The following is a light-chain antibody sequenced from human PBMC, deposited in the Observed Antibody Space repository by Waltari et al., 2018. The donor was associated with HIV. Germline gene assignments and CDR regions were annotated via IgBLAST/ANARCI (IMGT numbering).Light chain of an antibody. CDR3: QAWDSSAVV. CDR1: KMGIKT. J-gene: IGLJ2*01. V-gene: IGLV3-1*01. Sequence: SFEMSQPPSVSVSPGQTASITCSGDKMGIKTVSWYQQRPGQSPVLVIYQDNKRPSGIPDRFSGSNSGNTATLIISGAQAMDEADYFCQAWDSSAVVFGGGTKLTVL. CDR2: QDN.